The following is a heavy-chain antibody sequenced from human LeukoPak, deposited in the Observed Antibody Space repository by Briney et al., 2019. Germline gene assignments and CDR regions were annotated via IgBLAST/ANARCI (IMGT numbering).Heavy chain of an antibody. J-gene: IGHJ4*02. V-gene: IGHV5-51*01. CDR1: GYIFTAYW. CDR2: MYSGDSDI. Sequence: GESLKISCQGSGYIFTAYWIAWVRQMPGKGLEWMGVMYSGDSDIKYSPSFQGQVTISADRSINTAYLQWSSLKASDTAMYYCARRAVAGFDYWGQGTLVTVSS. CDR3: ARRAVAGFDY. D-gene: IGHD6-19*01.